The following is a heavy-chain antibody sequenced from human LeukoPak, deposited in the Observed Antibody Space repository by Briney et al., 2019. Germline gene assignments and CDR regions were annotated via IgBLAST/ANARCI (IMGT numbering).Heavy chain of an antibody. V-gene: IGHV1-8*01. J-gene: IGHJ5*02. CDR1: GYTFTSYD. CDR2: MNPNSANT. CDR3: ARGIYTYGLSPFDP. D-gene: IGHD5-18*01. Sequence: GASVKVSCKASGYTFTSYDINWVRQATGQGLEWMGWMNPNSANTGYAQKFQGRVTMTRNISISTAYMELSSLRSEDTAVYYCARGIYTYGLSPFDPWGQGTLVTVSS.